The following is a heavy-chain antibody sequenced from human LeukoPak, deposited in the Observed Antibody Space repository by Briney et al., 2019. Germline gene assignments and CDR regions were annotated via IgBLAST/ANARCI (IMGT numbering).Heavy chain of an antibody. CDR2: IYTSGST. J-gene: IGHJ4*02. CDR3: ATHCSGGSCYGAAGRVDDY. V-gene: IGHV4-61*02. Sequence: SQTLSLTCTVSGGSISSGSYYWSWIRLPAGKGLEWIGRIYTSGSTNYNPSLKSRVTISVDTSKNQFSLKLSSVTAADTAVYYCATHCSGGSCYGAAGRVDDYWGQGTPVTVSS. CDR1: GGSISSGSYY. D-gene: IGHD2-15*01.